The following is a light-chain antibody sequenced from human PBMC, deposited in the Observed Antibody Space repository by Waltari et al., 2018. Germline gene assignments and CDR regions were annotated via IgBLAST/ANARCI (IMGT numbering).Light chain of an antibody. V-gene: IGLV2-14*03. CDR2: DVN. J-gene: IGLJ2*01. CDR3: SSYTSTNTHVV. Sequence: QSTLTQPASVSGSRGQTITISCTGTSSDIGGYDFVSWYQQFPGHPPKLSIYDVNKRHSGVSERCSGFKYGNTASLTSSGLQAEDEAEYYCSSYTSTNTHVVFGGGTKLTVL. CDR1: SSDIGGYDF.